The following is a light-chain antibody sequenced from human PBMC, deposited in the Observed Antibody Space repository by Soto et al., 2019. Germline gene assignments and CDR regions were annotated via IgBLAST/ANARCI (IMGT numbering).Light chain of an antibody. CDR2: GAS. V-gene: IGKV3-20*01. Sequence: EIVLTQSPGTLSLSPGERATLSCRASQSVNSNYLAWYQHKPGQAPRLLISGASSRATGIPDRFSGSGSGTDFNLPISRLEPEDFALYYCQQYGSSPLTFGQGTKVELK. CDR3: QQYGSSPLT. CDR1: QSVNSNY. J-gene: IGKJ1*01.